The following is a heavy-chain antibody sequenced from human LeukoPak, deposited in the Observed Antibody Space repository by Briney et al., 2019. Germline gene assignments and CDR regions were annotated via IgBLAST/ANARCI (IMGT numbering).Heavy chain of an antibody. V-gene: IGHV4-59*01. CDR3: ARIGKAAARFAFEI. D-gene: IGHD6-13*01. J-gene: IGHJ3*02. Sequence: PSETLSLTCTVSGGSISSYHWSWIRQPPGKGLEWIGYIYYSGSTNYNPSLTSRVTISVDTSKNQFSLKLSSVTAADTAVYYCARIGKAAARFAFEIWGQGTMVTGSS. CDR1: GGSISSYH. CDR2: IYYSGST.